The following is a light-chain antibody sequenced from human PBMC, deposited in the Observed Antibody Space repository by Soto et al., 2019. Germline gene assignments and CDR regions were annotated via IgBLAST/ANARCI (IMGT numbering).Light chain of an antibody. J-gene: IGKJ4*01. CDR3: QQRSNWPQLT. V-gene: IGKV3-11*01. CDR1: QSVSSY. Sequence: DIVMTQSPATLSVSTGERATLSCRASQSVSSYLAWCQQKPGQAPRLLIYDASNRATGIPARFSGSGSGTDFTLTISSLEPEDFAVYYCQQRSNWPQLTFGGGTKVDIK. CDR2: DAS.